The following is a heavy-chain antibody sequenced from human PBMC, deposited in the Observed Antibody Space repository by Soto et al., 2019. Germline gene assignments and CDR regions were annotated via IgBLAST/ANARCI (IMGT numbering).Heavy chain of an antibody. J-gene: IGHJ3*01. CDR1: GFSLSSIGVG. Sequence: QITLKKSGPTLVKPTQTRTLTCTFSGFSLSSIGVGVGWIRHPPGTALEWLGILYWDDDKHYSPSLKSRVSIAKDTSKDQVVLTLTNMYPVDTATYYCAHTIVVVPTAHDAFVVCGQGTMVTVSS. D-gene: IGHD2-2*01. CDR3: AHTIVVVPTAHDAFVV. V-gene: IGHV2-5*02. CDR2: LYWDDDK.